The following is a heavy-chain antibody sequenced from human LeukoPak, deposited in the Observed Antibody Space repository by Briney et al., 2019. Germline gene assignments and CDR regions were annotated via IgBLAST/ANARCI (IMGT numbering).Heavy chain of an antibody. CDR2: INPSGGST. D-gene: IGHD3-22*01. V-gene: IGHV1-46*01. J-gene: IGHJ3*02. CDR3: ARDWGDYYDSSGPSYPVGAFDI. CDR1: GYTFTSYY. Sequence: PVASVKVSCKASGYTFTSYYMHWVRQAPGQGLEWMGIINPSGGSTSYAQKFQGRVTMTRDTSTSTVYMELSSLRSEDTAVYYCARDWGDYYDSSGPSYPVGAFDIWGQGTMVTVPS.